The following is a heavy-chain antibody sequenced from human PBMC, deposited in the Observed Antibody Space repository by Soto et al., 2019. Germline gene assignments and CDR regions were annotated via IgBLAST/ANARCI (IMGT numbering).Heavy chain of an antibody. V-gene: IGHV4-39*01. CDR1: GGSISSSSYY. CDR3: ARLEYCSGGSCYPGAYYFDY. Sequence: QLQLQESGPGLVKPSETLSLTCTVSGGSISSSSYYWGWIRQPPGKGLEWIGSIYYSGRTYNNPSLRSRGTRSVDTPKNQFYVKLSSVTAAYTAVYYCARLEYCSGGSCYPGAYYFDYWGQGTLVTVSS. CDR2: IYYSGRT. D-gene: IGHD2-15*01. J-gene: IGHJ4*02.